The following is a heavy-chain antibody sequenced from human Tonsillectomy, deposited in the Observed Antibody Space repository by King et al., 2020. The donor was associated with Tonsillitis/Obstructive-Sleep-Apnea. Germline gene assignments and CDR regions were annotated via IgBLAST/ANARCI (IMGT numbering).Heavy chain of an antibody. CDR1: GYTFTGYY. D-gene: IGHD6-13*01. J-gene: IGHJ6*02. CDR3: ARETAVGKGLSVGMDV. V-gene: IGHV1-2*02. CDR2: INPNSGGS. Sequence: QLVQSGAEVKKPGASVKVSCKASGYTFTGYYMYWVRQAPGQGLEWMGWINPNSGGSKYAQKFQGRVTMTRDTSISTAYMELRRLRSDDTAVYYCARETAVGKGLSVGMDVWGQGTTVSVSS.